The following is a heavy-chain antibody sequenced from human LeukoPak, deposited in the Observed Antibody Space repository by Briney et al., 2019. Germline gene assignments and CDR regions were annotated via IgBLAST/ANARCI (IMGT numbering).Heavy chain of an antibody. CDR3: ARGPTNTYYDYVWGSYRYTPYFDY. CDR1: GGSFSGYY. J-gene: IGHJ4*02. Sequence: SETLSLTCAVYGGSFSGYYWSWIRQPPGKGLEWIGEINHSGSTNYNPSVKSRVTISVDTSENQFSLKLSSVTAADTAVYYCARGPTNTYYDYVWGSYRYTPYFDYWGQGTLVTVSS. D-gene: IGHD3-16*02. CDR2: INHSGST. V-gene: IGHV4-34*01.